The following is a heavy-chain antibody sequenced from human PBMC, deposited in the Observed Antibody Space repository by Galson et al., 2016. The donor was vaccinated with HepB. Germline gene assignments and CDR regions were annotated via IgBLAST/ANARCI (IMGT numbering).Heavy chain of an antibody. CDR2: INPSGGSP. V-gene: IGHV1-46*01. CDR1: GYSVSAYF. J-gene: IGHJ3*02. CDR3: AREKPDYYSESGGYYRGASDI. D-gene: IGHD3-22*01. Sequence: SVKVSCKASGYSVSAYFLHWVRQAPGQGLEWMGIINPSGGSPTLAQKFQGRVTMTRDTSTNTVYMDLRGLRFEDTAIYYCAREKPDYYSESGGYYRGASDIWGQGTLVTVS.